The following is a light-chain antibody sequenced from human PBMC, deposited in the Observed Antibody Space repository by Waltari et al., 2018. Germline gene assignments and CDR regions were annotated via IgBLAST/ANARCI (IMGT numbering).Light chain of an antibody. CDR2: GAS. V-gene: IGKV3-20*01. Sequence: EIVLTQSPGTLSLSPGESATLSCRTSQSVTRALAWYQQKPGQAPRLLIYGASNRATGSPDRFSSSGSGTDFSLTISSLEPEDFAVYYCQHYLRLPVTFGQGTKVEVK. CDR1: QSVTRA. J-gene: IGKJ1*01. CDR3: QHYLRLPVT.